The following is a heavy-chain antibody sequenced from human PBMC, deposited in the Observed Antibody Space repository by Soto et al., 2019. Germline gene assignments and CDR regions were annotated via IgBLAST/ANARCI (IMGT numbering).Heavy chain of an antibody. CDR2: ISGSGGST. V-gene: IGHV3-23*01. D-gene: IGHD3-16*02. CDR1: GFTFSSYA. CDR3: AKVRPLGRVRYDYIWGSYRTSFDY. Sequence: EVQLLESGGGLVQPGGSLRLSCAASGFTFSSYAMSWVRQAPGKGLEWVSAISGSGGSTYYADSVKGRFTISRDNSKNTLYLQMNSLRAEDTAVYYCAKVRPLGRVRYDYIWGSYRTSFDYWGQGTLVTVSS. J-gene: IGHJ4*02.